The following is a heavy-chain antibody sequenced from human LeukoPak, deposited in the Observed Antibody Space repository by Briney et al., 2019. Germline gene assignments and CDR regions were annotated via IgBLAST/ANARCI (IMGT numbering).Heavy chain of an antibody. V-gene: IGHV4-39*07. CDR3: AREAGLVDTAMPWTHFQH. CDR1: GASISTIISY. Sequence: SETLSLTCTVSGASISTIISYWGWIRQTPGKGLEWIGSIYYSGSTYYNPSLKSRVTISVDTSKNQFSLKLSSVTAADTAVYYCAREAGLVDTAMPWTHFQHWGQGTLVTVSS. J-gene: IGHJ1*01. CDR2: IYYSGST. D-gene: IGHD5-18*01.